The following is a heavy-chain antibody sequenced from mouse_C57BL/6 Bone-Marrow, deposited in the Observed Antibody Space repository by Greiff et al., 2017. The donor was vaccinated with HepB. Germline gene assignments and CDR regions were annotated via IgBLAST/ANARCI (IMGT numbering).Heavy chain of an antibody. CDR2: INPGSGGT. CDR1: GYAFTNYL. Sequence: VQLQESGAELVRPGTSVKVSCKASGYAFTNYLIEWVKQRPGQGLEWIGVINPGSGGTNYNEKFKGKATLTADKSSSTAYMQLSSLTSEDSAVYFCARSPSYYYGSRSWYFDVWGTGTTVTVSS. V-gene: IGHV1-54*01. D-gene: IGHD1-1*01. CDR3: ARSPSYYYGSRSWYFDV. J-gene: IGHJ1*03.